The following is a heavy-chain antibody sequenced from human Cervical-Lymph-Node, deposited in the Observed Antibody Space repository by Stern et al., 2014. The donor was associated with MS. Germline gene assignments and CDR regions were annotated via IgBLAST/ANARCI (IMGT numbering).Heavy chain of an antibody. V-gene: IGHV2-5*04. CDR2: IYWDDDE. CDR1: GFSLTSASTGLG. J-gene: IGHJ4*02. Sequence: TLRESGPALVKPTQTLTLTCSFSGFSLTSASTGLGVGWVRQPPGKALEWLALIYWDDDERYSPSLRSRLTIAKDTSKNQVVLTLTNVAPVDTGTYFYVLVLRTLRTDFWGQGTLVTVSS. CDR3: VLVLRTLRTDF. D-gene: IGHD3-22*01.